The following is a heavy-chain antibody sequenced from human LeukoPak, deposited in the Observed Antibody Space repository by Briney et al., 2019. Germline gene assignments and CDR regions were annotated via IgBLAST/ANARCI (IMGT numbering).Heavy chain of an antibody. D-gene: IGHD6-19*01. J-gene: IGHJ4*02. CDR1: GGSISSSSYY. CDR3: ARPGSTSGWYYFDF. CDR2: ISYSGST. Sequence: SETLSLTCTVYGGSISSSSYYWGWIRQPPGKGLEWIGSISYSGSTYYNPSLESRVTISVDTSKNQFSLKLSSVTAADTAVYYCARPGSTSGWYYFDFWGQGTLVTVSS. V-gene: IGHV4-39*01.